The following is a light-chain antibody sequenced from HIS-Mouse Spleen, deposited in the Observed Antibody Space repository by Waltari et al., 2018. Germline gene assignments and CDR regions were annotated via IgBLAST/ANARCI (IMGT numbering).Light chain of an antibody. CDR2: DAS. V-gene: IGLV3-21*03. CDR3: QVWDSSSDHPGV. Sequence: SYVLTQPPSVSVAPGKTARITCGGNNIGSKSVHWYQQKPGQAPVLVVYDASDRPSGIPERFSGSNAGNTATLTTSRVEAGDEADYYCQVWDSSSDHPGVFGGGTKLTVL. CDR1: NIGSKS. J-gene: IGLJ3*02.